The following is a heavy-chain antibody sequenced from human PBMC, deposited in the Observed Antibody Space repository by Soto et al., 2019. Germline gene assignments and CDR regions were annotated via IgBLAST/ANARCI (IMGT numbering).Heavy chain of an antibody. CDR2: ISGSGSDT. D-gene: IGHD3-9*01. CDR3: ATPKWRRYGATDY. V-gene: IGHV3-23*01. CDR1: GFVFGNYA. J-gene: IGHJ4*02. Sequence: GGSLRLSCAASGFVFGNYAMSWVRQAPGKGLEWVSSISGSGSDTYYADSVKGRFTISRDNFNNTLFLQMGSLRAEDTAVYYCATPKWRRYGATDYWGQGTLVTVSS.